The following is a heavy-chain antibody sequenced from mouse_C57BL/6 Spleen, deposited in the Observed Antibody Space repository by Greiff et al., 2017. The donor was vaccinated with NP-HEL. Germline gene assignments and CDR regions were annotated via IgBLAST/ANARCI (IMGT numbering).Heavy chain of an antibody. V-gene: IGHV5-17*01. CDR1: GFTFSDYG. J-gene: IGHJ3*01. Sequence: EVNLVESGGGLVKPGGSLKLSCAASGFTFSDYGMHWVRQAPEKGLEWVAYISSGSSTIYYADTVKGRFTISRDNAKNTLFLQMTSLRSEDTAMYYCANGGSSYGAWFAYWGQGTLVTVSA. D-gene: IGHD1-1*01. CDR2: ISSGSSTI. CDR3: ANGGSSYGAWFAY.